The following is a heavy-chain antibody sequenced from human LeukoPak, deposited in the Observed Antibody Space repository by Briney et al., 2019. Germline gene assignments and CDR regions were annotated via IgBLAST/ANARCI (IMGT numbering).Heavy chain of an antibody. CDR1: GGNFHNYA. J-gene: IGHJ6*02. D-gene: IGHD1-1*01. CDR3: ATDEEITVPGTAHSYFAMDV. Sequence: SVKVSCKTSGGNFHNYAISWVRQAPGQGLEWLGGIIPMFGTPNYSKKFQGRVTLSADESTATTFMELRSLRFEDTAMYYCATDEEITVPGTAHSYFAMDVWGQGTTVIVSS. CDR2: IIPMFGTP. V-gene: IGHV1-69*13.